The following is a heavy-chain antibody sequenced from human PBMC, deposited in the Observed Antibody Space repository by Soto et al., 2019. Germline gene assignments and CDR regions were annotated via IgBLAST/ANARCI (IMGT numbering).Heavy chain of an antibody. V-gene: IGHV1-18*01. CDR3: ARDEVPAANWLDP. CDR1: GYIFSNYG. CDR2: ISGYNGNT. Sequence: ASVKVSCKASGYIFSNYGITCVRQAPGQGLEWMGWISGYNGNTKYAQKLQGRVTMTTDTSTSTAYMELRSLRSDDTAVYYCARDEVPAANWLDPWGQGTLVT. J-gene: IGHJ5*02. D-gene: IGHD2-2*01.